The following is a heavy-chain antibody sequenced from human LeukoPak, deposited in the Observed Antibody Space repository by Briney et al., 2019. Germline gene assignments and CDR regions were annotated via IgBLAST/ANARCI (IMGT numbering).Heavy chain of an antibody. CDR2: VYYSGST. CDR1: GVSISSYY. Sequence: PSETLSLTCTVSGVSISSYYWNWIRQPPGKGLEWIGYVYYSGSTNYNPSLKSRVTMLVDTSKKHFSLRLSSLTAADTAVYYCARRSQGAYLDAFDLWGQGTMVTGSP. CDR3: ARRSQGAYLDAFDL. D-gene: IGHD2-2*01. V-gene: IGHV4-59*08. J-gene: IGHJ3*01.